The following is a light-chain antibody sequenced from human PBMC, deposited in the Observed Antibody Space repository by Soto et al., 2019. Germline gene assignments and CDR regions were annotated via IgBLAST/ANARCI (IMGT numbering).Light chain of an antibody. J-gene: IGKJ5*01. CDR1: QNIGKW. Sequence: QLTQSPSTLSASVGDRVTITCRASQNIGKWLAWYQQKPGKAPNLLISDASRLESGVPSRFRGRGSGTNFTLAISSLQPDDFATYYCHQYDSDRTFGQGTRLEIK. CDR2: DAS. CDR3: HQYDSDRT. V-gene: IGKV1-5*01.